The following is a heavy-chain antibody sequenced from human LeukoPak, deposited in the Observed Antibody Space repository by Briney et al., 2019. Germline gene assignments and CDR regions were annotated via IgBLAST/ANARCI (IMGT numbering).Heavy chain of an antibody. CDR1: GFTFSTFV. Sequence: GGSLRLSCAASGFTFSTFVMTWVRQAPGKGPEWVSAIGADGRSTDYADSVKGRFTISRDISKNTLYLQMNSLRAEDTALYYCTRRVGGTPDHWGLGTLVTVSS. J-gene: IGHJ5*02. CDR3: TRRVGGTPDH. D-gene: IGHD1-26*01. CDR2: IGADGRST. V-gene: IGHV3-23*01.